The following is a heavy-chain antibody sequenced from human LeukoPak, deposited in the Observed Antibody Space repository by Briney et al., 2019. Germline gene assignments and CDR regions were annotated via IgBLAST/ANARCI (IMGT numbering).Heavy chain of an antibody. CDR2: ITYDGAFDGGKT. Sequence: GGSLRLSCEASRLSLSSYPMHWVRQAPGKGLEWITLITYDGAFDGGKTYYADSVKGRFTVSRDKSKNTLFLQMNSLRPEDTAGYRCASSADSCYSGWCSDHWGQGALVTVSS. D-gene: IGHD2-15*01. V-gene: IGHV3-30*01. CDR3: ASSADSCYSGWCSDH. CDR1: RLSLSSYP. J-gene: IGHJ4*02.